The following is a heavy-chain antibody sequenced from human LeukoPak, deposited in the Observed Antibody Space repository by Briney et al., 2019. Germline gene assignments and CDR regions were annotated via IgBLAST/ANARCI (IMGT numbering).Heavy chain of an antibody. CDR2: IYTSGTT. D-gene: IGHD3-16*01. V-gene: IGHV4-4*07. J-gene: IGHJ4*02. CDR1: GGSFSTYY. Sequence: SETLSLTCTVSGGSFSTYYWSWIRQPAGKGLEWIGHIYTSGTTNYNPSLKSRVTMSIDTSKNQFSLKLSSVTAADTAVYYCARDLGGGLDYWGQGTLVTVSS. CDR3: ARDLGGGLDY.